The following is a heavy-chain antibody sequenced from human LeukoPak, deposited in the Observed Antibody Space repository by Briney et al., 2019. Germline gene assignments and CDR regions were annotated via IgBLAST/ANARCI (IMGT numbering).Heavy chain of an antibody. V-gene: IGHV4-39*01. Sequence: SETLSLTCIVSGGSISSSSYYWGWIRQPPGKGLEWIGSIYYSGSTYYNPSLKSRVTISVDTSKNQFSLKLSSVTAADTAVYYCARPLMVRGVITSLFDYWGQGTLVTVSS. CDR1: GGSISSSSYY. D-gene: IGHD3-10*01. CDR2: IYYSGST. J-gene: IGHJ4*02. CDR3: ARPLMVRGVITSLFDY.